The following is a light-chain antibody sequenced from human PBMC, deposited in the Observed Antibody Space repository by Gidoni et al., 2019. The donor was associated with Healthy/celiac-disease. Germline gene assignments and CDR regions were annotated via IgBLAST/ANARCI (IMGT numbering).Light chain of an antibody. CDR3: QSYDSSLSGYVV. CDR1: SSNIGAGYD. CDR2: GNS. Sequence: QSVLTQPPSVSGAPRKRSPIPCTGSSSNIGAGYDVHWYQQLPGTAPKLLIYGNSNRPSGVPDRFSGSKSGTSASLAITGLQAEDEADYYCQSYDSSLSGYVVFGGGTKLTVL. J-gene: IGLJ2*01. V-gene: IGLV1-40*01.